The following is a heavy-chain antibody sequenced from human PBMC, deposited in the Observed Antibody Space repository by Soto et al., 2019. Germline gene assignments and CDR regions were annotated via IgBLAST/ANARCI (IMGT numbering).Heavy chain of an antibody. V-gene: IGHV4-30-4*01. D-gene: IGHD2-2*01. CDR2: IYYSGST. J-gene: IGHJ4*02. CDR3: AREGCSSTSCPPPYYLDY. CDR1: GGSISSGGYY. Sequence: PSETLSLTCTVSGGSISSGGYYWSWIRQPPGKGLEWIGYIYYSGSTYYNPSLKSRVTISVDTSKNQFSLKLSSVTAADTAVYYCAREGCSSTSCPPPYYLDYWGQGTLVTVSS.